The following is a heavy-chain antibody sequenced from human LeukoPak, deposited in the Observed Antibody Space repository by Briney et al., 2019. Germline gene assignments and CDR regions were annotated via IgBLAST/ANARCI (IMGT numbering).Heavy chain of an antibody. J-gene: IGHJ4*02. V-gene: IGHV1-58*02. CDR3: AAAYYDFWSGYSANMYYFDY. Sequence: REASVKVSCKASGFTFTSSAMQWVRQARGQRLEWIGWIVVGSGNTNYAQKFQERVTITRDMSTSTAYVELSSLRSEDTAVYYCAAAYYDFWSGYSANMYYFDYWGQGTLVTVSS. D-gene: IGHD3-3*01. CDR1: GFTFTSSA. CDR2: IVVGSGNT.